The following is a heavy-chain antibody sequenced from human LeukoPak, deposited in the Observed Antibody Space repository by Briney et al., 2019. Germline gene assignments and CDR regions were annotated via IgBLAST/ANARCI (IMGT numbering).Heavy chain of an antibody. CDR1: GGSTSGFY. J-gene: IGHJ4*02. CDR3: ARHPFSTPFDY. V-gene: IGHV4-59*08. Sequence: PSETLSLTCSVSGGSTSGFYWSWIRQPPGKGLEWIGYVYYTGDSNYNPSLKSRVSMSLDTSENQVSLGLSSVTAADTAVYYCARHPFSTPFDYWGRGTLVTVSS. CDR2: VYYTGDS.